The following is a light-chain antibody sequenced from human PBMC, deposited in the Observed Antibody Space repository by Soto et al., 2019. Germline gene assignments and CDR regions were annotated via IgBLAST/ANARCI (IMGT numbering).Light chain of an antibody. V-gene: IGKV3-11*01. CDR1: QSVSSY. J-gene: IGKJ2*01. CDR2: DAS. CDR3: QQRSNLYT. Sequence: EIVLTQSPATLSLSPGERATLSCRASQSVSSYLAWYQQKPGQAPRLLIYDASNRATGIAARFSGSGSGTDFTLTISSLEPEDFAVYCCQQRSNLYTFGQGTKLEIK.